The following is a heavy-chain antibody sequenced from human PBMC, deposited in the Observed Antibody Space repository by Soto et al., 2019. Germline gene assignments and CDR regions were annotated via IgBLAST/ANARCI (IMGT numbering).Heavy chain of an antibody. J-gene: IGHJ4*02. V-gene: IGHV4-39*01. CDR2: VYYIGRS. D-gene: IGHD1-1*01. CDR1: GGSVTNSGYY. Sequence: PSETLSLTGTVSGGSVTNSGYYWGWIRQSPGKGLEWIGSVYYIGRSYSKSSVKSRVTISVDTSKNRFSLSLNSVTASDTAVYFCVSQRTTVTTPAYFDYLGPGALVTVSS. CDR3: VSQRTTVTTPAYFDY.